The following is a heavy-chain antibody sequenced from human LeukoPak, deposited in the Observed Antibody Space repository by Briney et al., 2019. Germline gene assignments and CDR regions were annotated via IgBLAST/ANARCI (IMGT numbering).Heavy chain of an antibody. CDR2: ISSSSSYI. V-gene: IGHV3-21*01. CDR3: ARAYNPFAGY. Sequence: KSGGSLRLSCAASGFTFSSYSMNWVRQAPGKGLEWVSSISSSSSYIYYAESVKGRFTISRDNAKNSLYLQMNSLRAEDTAVYYCARAYNPFAGYWGQGTLVTVSS. J-gene: IGHJ4*02. D-gene: IGHD1-1*01. CDR1: GFTFSSYS.